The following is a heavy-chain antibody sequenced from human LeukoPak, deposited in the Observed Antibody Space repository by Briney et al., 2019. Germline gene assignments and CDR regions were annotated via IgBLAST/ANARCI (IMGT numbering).Heavy chain of an antibody. CDR1: GYTFTYYY. D-gene: IGHD3-3*01. Sequence: ASVKVSCKASGYTFTYYYFHWVRQASGQGLEWMGWINPDSGGTGYAEKFKGRVTLTRDTTISTVYMEMSSLRSDDTAIYYCVRDRNDFWSGFLYWGQGTLVTVSS. CDR3: VRDRNDFWSGFLY. V-gene: IGHV1-2*02. CDR2: INPDSGGT. J-gene: IGHJ4*02.